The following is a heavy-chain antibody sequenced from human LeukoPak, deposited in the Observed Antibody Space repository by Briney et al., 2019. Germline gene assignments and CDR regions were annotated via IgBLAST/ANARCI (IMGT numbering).Heavy chain of an antibody. CDR1: GFTFSSYA. CDR2: ISGSGGST. CDR3: AKVTYDILTGSGGDFDY. V-gene: IGHV3-23*01. J-gene: IGHJ4*02. Sequence: GGSLRLSCAASGFTFSSYAMSWVRQAPGKGLEWVSAISGSGGSTYYADSVKGRFTISRDNSKNTLYLRMNSLRAEDTAVYYCAKVTYDILTGSGGDFDYWGQGTLVTVSS. D-gene: IGHD3-9*01.